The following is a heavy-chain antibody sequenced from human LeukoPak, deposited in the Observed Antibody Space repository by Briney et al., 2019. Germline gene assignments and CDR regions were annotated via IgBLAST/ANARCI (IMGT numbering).Heavy chain of an antibody. V-gene: IGHV2-5*02. D-gene: IGHD4-23*01. CDR3: VHTSGGGNSALFDY. CDR2: IYWDDDK. Sequence: SGPTLVKPTQTLTLTCTFSGFSLSTGPVGVGWIRQPPGKALEWLALIYWDDDKRYSSSLMSRLTITKDTYKNQVVLTMTNMDPVDTGTYYCVHTSGGGNSALFDYWGQGILVAVSS. CDR1: GFSLSTGPVG. J-gene: IGHJ4*02.